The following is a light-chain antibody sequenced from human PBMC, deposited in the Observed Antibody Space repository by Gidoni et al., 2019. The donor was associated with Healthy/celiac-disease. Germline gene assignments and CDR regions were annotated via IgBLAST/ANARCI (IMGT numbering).Light chain of an antibody. CDR2: DAS. CDR3: QQYNSYSPT. CDR1: QSISSG. J-gene: IGKJ1*01. Sequence: DIQMTQSPSTLSASVGDRVTITCRASQSISSGLAWYQQKPGKAPKLLIYDASSLESGGPSRFSGSGSGTEFTLTISSLQPDYFATYYCQQYNSYSPTFGQGTKVEIK. V-gene: IGKV1-5*01.